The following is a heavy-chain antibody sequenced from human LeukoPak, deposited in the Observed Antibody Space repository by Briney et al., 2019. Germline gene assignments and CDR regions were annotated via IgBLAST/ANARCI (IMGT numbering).Heavy chain of an antibody. Sequence: GESLKISCKGSGYSFTSYWIGWVRQMPGKGLEWMGIIYPGDSDTRYNPSFQGQVTISADRSINTAYLQWSSLEASDTPMYYCARGTVDRRVLDYWGQGTLVTVSS. D-gene: IGHD4-11*01. V-gene: IGHV5-51*01. J-gene: IGHJ4*02. CDR1: GYSFTSYW. CDR3: ARGTVDRRVLDY. CDR2: IYPGDSDT.